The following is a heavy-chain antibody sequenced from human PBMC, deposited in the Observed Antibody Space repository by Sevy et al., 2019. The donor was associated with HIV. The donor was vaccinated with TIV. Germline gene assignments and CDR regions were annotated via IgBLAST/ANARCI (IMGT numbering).Heavy chain of an antibody. CDR3: ARAIGLDEGS. CDR1: GGTFSSYA. J-gene: IGHJ4*02. V-gene: IGHV1-69*06. Sequence: ASVKVSCKASGGTFSSYAISWVRQAPGQGLEWMGGIIPIFGTANYEQKFQGRVTITADKSTGTAYMELSSLRSEDTAVYYCARAIGLDEGSWGQGTLVTVSS. CDR2: IIPIFGTA. D-gene: IGHD6-19*01.